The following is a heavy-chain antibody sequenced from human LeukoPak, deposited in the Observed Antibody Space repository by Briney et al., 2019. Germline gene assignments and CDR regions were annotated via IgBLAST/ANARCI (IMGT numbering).Heavy chain of an antibody. CDR1: GFTFSSYA. CDR2: ISYDGSNK. V-gene: IGHV3-30-3*01. J-gene: IGHJ5*02. Sequence: GGSLRLSCAASGFTFSSYAMHWVRQAPGKGLEWVAVISYDGSNKYYADSVKGRFTISRDNSKNTLYLQMNSLRADDTAVYYCARDQGGWFDPWGQGTLVTVSS. CDR3: ARDQGGWFDP.